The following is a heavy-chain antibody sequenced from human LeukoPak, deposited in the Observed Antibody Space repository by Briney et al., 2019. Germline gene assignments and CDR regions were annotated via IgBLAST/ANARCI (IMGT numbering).Heavy chain of an antibody. D-gene: IGHD1-14*01. J-gene: IGHJ4*02. Sequence: GGSLRLSCAASGFTFSSYAMSWVRQAPGKGLEWVSTISNSDGGTYYADSVKGRFTISRDNSENTLYLHMNSLRAEDTAVYYCAKATGYLLWGQGTLVTVSS. CDR2: ISNSDGGT. V-gene: IGHV3-23*01. CDR1: GFTFSSYA. CDR3: AKATGYLL.